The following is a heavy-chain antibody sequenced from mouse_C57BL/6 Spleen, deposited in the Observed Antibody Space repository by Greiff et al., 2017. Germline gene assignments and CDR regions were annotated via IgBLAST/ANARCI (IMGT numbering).Heavy chain of an antibody. CDR3: ALPYYCGRGYFDY. CDR2: IDPNSGGT. D-gene: IGHD1-1*01. V-gene: IGHV1-72*01. CDR1: GYTFTSYW. Sequence: QVQLKQPGAELVKPGASVKLSCKASGYTFTSYWMHWVKQRPGRGLEWIGRIDPNSGGTKYNEKFKSKATLTVDKPSSTAYMQLSSLTSEDSAVYYCALPYYCGRGYFDYWGQGTTLTVSS. J-gene: IGHJ2*01.